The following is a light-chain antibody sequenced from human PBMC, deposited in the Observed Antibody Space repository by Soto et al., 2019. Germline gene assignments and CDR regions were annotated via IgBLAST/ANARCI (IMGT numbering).Light chain of an antibody. V-gene: IGKV1-12*01. Sequence: DIQMTQSPSSVSASGGDRVTITCRARQSISNWLAWYQQKPGKAPKLLIYAASTLQGGVPSRFSGSGSGTDFTLTISSLQPDDFATYYGQQAKSFPRTFGQGTRL. CDR3: QQAKSFPRT. CDR2: AAS. CDR1: QSISNW. J-gene: IGKJ5*01.